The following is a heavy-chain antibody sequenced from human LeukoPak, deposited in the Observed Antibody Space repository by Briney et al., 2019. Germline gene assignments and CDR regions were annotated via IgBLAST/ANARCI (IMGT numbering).Heavy chain of an antibody. D-gene: IGHD1-26*01. J-gene: IGHJ4*02. CDR1: GFIFSTYA. Sequence: GTSLRLSCAASGFIFSTYAMHWVRQAPGKGLEWVAVISYDGSNKYFPDSLKCRFTISRDSSKNTLYLQMNSLRAEDTAVYYCAKVSGSYYLNPFDYWGQGTLVTVSS. V-gene: IGHV3-30-3*01. CDR3: AKVSGSYYLNPFDY. CDR2: ISYDGSNK.